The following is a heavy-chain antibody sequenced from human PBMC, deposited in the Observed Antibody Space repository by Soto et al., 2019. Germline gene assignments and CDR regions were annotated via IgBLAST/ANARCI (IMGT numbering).Heavy chain of an antibody. V-gene: IGHV3-7*01. Sequence: LRLSCAASGFTFSGYSMSWVRQAPGKGLEWVANIKQDGSEKYYVASVKGRFTISRDNAKNSVYLQMNSLRADDTAVYYCARQRGCDYWGQGTLVTVSS. D-gene: IGHD1-1*01. CDR2: IKQDGSEK. CDR3: ARQRGCDY. J-gene: IGHJ4*02. CDR1: GFTFSGYS.